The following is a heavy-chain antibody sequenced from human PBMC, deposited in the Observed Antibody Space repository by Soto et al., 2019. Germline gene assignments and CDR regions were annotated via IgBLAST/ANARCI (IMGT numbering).Heavy chain of an antibody. Sequence: QVQLVQSGAEVKKPGASVQVSCKASGYTFTTYGISWVRQAPGQGLEWLGGISAYNANTNYAQKLQGRVTMTTDTTTSTAYMELMSLRSDDTAVYYCARDEYYYDSSAYSGYWGQGTLVTVSS. CDR3: ARDEYYYDSSAYSGY. CDR1: GYTFTTYG. D-gene: IGHD3-22*01. J-gene: IGHJ4*02. V-gene: IGHV1-18*01. CDR2: ISAYNANT.